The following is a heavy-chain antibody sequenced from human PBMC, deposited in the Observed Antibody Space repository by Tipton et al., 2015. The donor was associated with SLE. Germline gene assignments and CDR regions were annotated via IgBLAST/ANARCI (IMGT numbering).Heavy chain of an antibody. V-gene: IGHV4-39*07. Sequence: TLSLTCTVSGGSISSSSYYWGWIRQPPGKGLEWIGSIYHSGSTYYNPSLKSRVTISVDTSKNQFSLKLSSVTAADTAVYYCAREGSGWDHYYGMDVWGQGTTVTVSS. CDR1: GGSISSSSYY. D-gene: IGHD6-19*01. CDR3: AREGSGWDHYYGMDV. J-gene: IGHJ6*02. CDR2: IYHSGST.